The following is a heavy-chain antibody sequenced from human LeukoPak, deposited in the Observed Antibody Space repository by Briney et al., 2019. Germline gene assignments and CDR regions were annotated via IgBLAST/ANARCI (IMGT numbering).Heavy chain of an antibody. D-gene: IGHD3-10*01. J-gene: IGHJ4*02. CDR3: AKAQLPYYGSGAGDY. CDR2: ISGSGGST. V-gene: IGHV3-23*01. CDR1: GFTFSSYA. Sequence: GGSLRLSCAASGFTFSSYAMSWVRQAPGKGLEWVSAISGSGGSTYYADSVKGRFTISRDNSKNTLYLQMNSLRAEDTAVYYCAKAQLPYYGSGAGDYWGQGTLVTVSS.